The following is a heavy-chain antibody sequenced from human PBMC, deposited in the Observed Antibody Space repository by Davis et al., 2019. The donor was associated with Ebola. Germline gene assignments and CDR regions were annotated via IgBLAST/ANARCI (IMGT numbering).Heavy chain of an antibody. CDR1: GGSFSGYY. CDR3: ARGFSSSWYYYGMDV. D-gene: IGHD6-13*01. Sequence: PSETLSLTCAVYGGSFSGYYWSWIRQPPGKGLEWIGEINHSGSTNYNPSLKSRVTISVDTSKNQFSLKLSSVTAADTAVYYCARGFSSSWYYYGMDVWGQGTTVTVSS. CDR2: INHSGST. V-gene: IGHV4-34*01. J-gene: IGHJ6*02.